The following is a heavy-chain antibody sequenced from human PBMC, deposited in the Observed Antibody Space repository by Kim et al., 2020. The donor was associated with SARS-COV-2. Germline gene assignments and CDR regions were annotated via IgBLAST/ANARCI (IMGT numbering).Heavy chain of an antibody. D-gene: IGHD3-10*01. CDR1: GFTFSSYS. Sequence: GGSLRLSCAASGFTFSSYSMNWVRQAPGKGLEWVSYISSSSSTIYYADSVKGRFTISRDNAKNSLYLQMNSLRDEDTAVYYCARDKLLWFGEPLFDPWGQGTLVTVSS. J-gene: IGHJ5*02. CDR2: ISSSSSTI. V-gene: IGHV3-48*02. CDR3: ARDKLLWFGEPLFDP.